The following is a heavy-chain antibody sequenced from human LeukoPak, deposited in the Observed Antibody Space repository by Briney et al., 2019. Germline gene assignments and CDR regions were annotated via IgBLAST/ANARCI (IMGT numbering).Heavy chain of an antibody. J-gene: IGHJ3*02. D-gene: IGHD2-2*01. CDR2: ISRSGST. Sequence: SETLSLTCTVSNYSLTSSYYWGWIRQPPGKGLEWIGSISRSGSTSYNPSLKSRVTISLDTSKNQFSLKLSSVTAADTAVYYCARFTGYCSGTSCYPNAYDIWGQGTMVTVSS. V-gene: IGHV4-38-2*02. CDR1: NYSLTSSYY. CDR3: ARFTGYCSGTSCYPNAYDI.